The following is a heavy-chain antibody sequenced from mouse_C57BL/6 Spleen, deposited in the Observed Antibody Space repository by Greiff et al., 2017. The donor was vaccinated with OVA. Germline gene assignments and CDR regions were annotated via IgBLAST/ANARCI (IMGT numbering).Heavy chain of an antibody. Sequence: EVHLVESGGGLVKPGGSLKLSCAASGFTFSDYGMHWVRQAPEKGLEWVAYISSGSSTIYYADTVKGRFTISRDNAKNTLFLQMTSLRSEDTAMYYCAREGNYEGAMDYWGQGTSVTVSS. D-gene: IGHD2-1*01. CDR2: ISSGSSTI. V-gene: IGHV5-17*01. J-gene: IGHJ4*01. CDR1: GFTFSDYG. CDR3: AREGNYEGAMDY.